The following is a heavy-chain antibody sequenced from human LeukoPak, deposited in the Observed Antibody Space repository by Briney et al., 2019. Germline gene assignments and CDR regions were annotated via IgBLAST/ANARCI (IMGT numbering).Heavy chain of an antibody. J-gene: IGHJ4*02. D-gene: IGHD3-22*01. Sequence: GGSLRLSCAASGFTFSSYAMSWVRQVPGKGLEWVSVISGSGDNTYYADSVKGRFTISRDNSKNMLYLQMNSLRAEDTAVFFCVYYDSSGYYYGRLRYWGQGTPVTVSS. CDR2: ISGSGDNT. CDR1: GFTFSSYA. V-gene: IGHV3-23*01. CDR3: VYYDSSGYYYGRLRY.